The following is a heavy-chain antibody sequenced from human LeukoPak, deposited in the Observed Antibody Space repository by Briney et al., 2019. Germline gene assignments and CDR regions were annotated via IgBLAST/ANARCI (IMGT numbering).Heavy chain of an antibody. CDR3: ARFWLGTAMVGDY. V-gene: IGHV4-30-2*01. J-gene: IGHJ4*02. CDR1: GGAISSGGYY. Sequence: SQTLSLTCTVSGGAISSGGYYWSWIRQPPGKGLEWIGYIYHSGSTYYNPSLKSRVTISVDRSKNQFSLKLSSVTAADTAVYYCARFWLGTAMVGDYWGQGTLVTVSS. D-gene: IGHD5-18*01. CDR2: IYHSGST.